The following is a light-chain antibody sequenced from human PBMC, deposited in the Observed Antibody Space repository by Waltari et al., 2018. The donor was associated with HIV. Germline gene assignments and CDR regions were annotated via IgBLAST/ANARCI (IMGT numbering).Light chain of an antibody. V-gene: IGLV2-14*01. CDR3: SSYSSSITLYVV. J-gene: IGLJ2*01. Sequence: QSALTQPASVSGSPGQSIPISCTGTSSDVGGYTYFPWFQHPPGKAPKLMISEVSNRPSGVSNRFSGSKSGNTASLTISGLQAEDEADYYCSSYSSSITLYVVFGGGTKLTVL. CDR2: EVS. CDR1: SSDVGGYTY.